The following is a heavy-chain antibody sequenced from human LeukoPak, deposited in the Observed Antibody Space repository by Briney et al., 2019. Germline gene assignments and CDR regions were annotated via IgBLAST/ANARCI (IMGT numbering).Heavy chain of an antibody. CDR2: IYSGGST. CDR3: AKDSGKYVRNSGYDY. V-gene: IGHV3-53*01. CDR1: GFTVSSNY. J-gene: IGHJ4*02. Sequence: GGSLGLSCAASGFTVSSNYMSWVRQAPGKGLEWVSVIYSGGSTYYADSVKGRFTISRDNSKNTLYLQMNSLRAEDTAVYYCAKDSGKYVRNSGYDYWGQGTLVTVSS. D-gene: IGHD5-12*01.